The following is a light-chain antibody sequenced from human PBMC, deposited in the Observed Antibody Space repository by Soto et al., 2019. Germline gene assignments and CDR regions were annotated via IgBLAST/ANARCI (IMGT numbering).Light chain of an antibody. V-gene: IGLV4-69*01. J-gene: IGLJ3*02. CDR1: SGHSNYV. CDR2: LNSDGRH. Sequence: QSVLTQSPSASASLGASVKLTCTLRSGHSNYVIAWHQQQPEKGPRYLMRLNSDGRHSQGDGIPDRFSGSSSGAERYLTTSSLQSEDEADYYCQTWGAGIHWVFGGGTKLTVL. CDR3: QTWGAGIHWV.